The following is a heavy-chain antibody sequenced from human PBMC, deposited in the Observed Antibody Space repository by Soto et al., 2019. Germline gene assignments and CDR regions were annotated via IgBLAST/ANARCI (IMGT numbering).Heavy chain of an antibody. D-gene: IGHD3-22*01. CDR3: ARGYDSFDS. CDR1: GFTFSSYT. V-gene: IGHV3-21*01. Sequence: GGSLRLSCAASGFTFSSYTMNWVRQAPGKGLEWVSSISSSSNYIYYTDSVKGRFTISRDNAKNSLYLQMNSLRAEDTAVYYCARGYDSFDSWGQGTPVTVSS. J-gene: IGHJ4*02. CDR2: ISSSSNYI.